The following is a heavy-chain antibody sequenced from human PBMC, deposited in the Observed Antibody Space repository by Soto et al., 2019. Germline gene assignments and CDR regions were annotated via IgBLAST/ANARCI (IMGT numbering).Heavy chain of an antibody. CDR3: PRYCTGGPSHSASLDY. V-gene: IGHV3-30*09. Sequence: QEQMVQSGGGVVQPGRSLRLSCAASPFTFRSYSMHWVRQAPGKGLEWVTSISYDGSKESYADSVKGRFAVTRDNSRISIYRDMTSRRPEYTAVYYWPRYCTGGPSHSASLDYWGKGT. CDR2: ISYDGSKE. J-gene: IGHJ4*02. CDR1: PFTFRSYS. D-gene: IGHD2-8*02.